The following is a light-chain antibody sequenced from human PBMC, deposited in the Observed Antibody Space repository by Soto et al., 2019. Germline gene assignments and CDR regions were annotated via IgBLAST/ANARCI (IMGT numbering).Light chain of an antibody. V-gene: IGLV3-21*04. CDR2: YDS. J-gene: IGLJ2*01. CDR1: NIGSKS. CDR3: QMWDSSSDHVV. Sequence: SYELTQPPSVSVAPGKTARITCGGNNIGSKSVHWYQQKPGQAPVLVIYYDSDRPSGIPERFSGSNSGNTATLTISRVEAGDGADYYCQMWDSSSDHVVFGGGTKLTGL.